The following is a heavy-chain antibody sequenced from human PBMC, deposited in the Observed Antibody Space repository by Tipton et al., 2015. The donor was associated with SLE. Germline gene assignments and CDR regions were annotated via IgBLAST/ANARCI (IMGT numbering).Heavy chain of an antibody. J-gene: IGHJ4*02. D-gene: IGHD4-23*01. Sequence: SLRLSCAASGFTFSSYAMSWVRQAPGKGLEWVSAISGSGGSTYYADSVKGRFTISRDNSKNTLYLQMNSLRAEDTAVYYCAKDRSAVTTEFDYWGQGTLVTVSS. CDR2: ISGSGGST. CDR3: AKDRSAVTTEFDY. CDR1: GFTFSSYA. V-gene: IGHV3-23*01.